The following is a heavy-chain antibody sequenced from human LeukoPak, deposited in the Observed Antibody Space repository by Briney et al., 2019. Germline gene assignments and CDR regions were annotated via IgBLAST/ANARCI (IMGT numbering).Heavy chain of an antibody. CDR2: IHYSGNT. CDR1: GGSISGFY. CDR3: ARDIPAGL. Sequence: SETLSFTCTVSGGSISGFYWSWIRQPPGEGLEWIGYIHYSGNTNYNPSLKSRVNISLDTSENQFSLRLSSVTAADTAVYFCARDIPAGLWGQGTRLTVSS. V-gene: IGHV4-59*01. J-gene: IGHJ4*02.